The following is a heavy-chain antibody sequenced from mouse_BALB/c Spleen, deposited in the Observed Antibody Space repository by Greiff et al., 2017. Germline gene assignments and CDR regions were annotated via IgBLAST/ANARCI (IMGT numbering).Heavy chain of an antibody. Sequence: VQVVESGPGLVQPSQSLSITCTVSGFSLTSYGVHWVRQAPGKGLEWLGVIWSGGSTDYNAAFISRLSISKDNSKSQVFFKMNSLQANDTAIYYCARYRYVAMDYWGQGTSVTVSS. J-gene: IGHJ4*01. D-gene: IGHD2-14*01. V-gene: IGHV2-2*02. CDR2: IWSGGST. CDR1: GFSLTSYG. CDR3: ARYRYVAMDY.